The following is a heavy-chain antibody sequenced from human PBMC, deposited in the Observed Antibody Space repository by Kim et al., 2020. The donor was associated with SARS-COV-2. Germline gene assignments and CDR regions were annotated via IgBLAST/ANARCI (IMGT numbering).Heavy chain of an antibody. J-gene: IGHJ6*02. CDR1: GGSISSYY. Sequence: SETLSLTCTVSGGSISSYYWSWIRQPPGKGLEWIGYIYYSGSTNYNPSLKSRVTISVDTSKNQFSLKLSSVTAADTAVYYCARLCARRPNGDYLYYYGMDVWGQGTTVTVSS. CDR3: ARLCARRPNGDYLYYYGMDV. D-gene: IGHD4-17*01. V-gene: IGHV4-59*01. CDR2: IYYSGST.